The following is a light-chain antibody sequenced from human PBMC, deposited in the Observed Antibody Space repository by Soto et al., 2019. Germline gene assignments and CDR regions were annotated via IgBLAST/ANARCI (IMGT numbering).Light chain of an antibody. CDR1: SSDEESYNL. J-gene: IGLJ1*01. CDR2: EDS. V-gene: IGLV2-23*01. Sequence: QSVLTQPASVSGSPGQSITISCTGTSSDEESYNLVSWYQQHSGKAPKLMIYEDSKRRSGVANRLSGSKSGNTTSQTIYSLQVEDEVDYYCWSYAGSSTSLIFGTGSKVTAL. CDR3: WSYAGSSTSLI.